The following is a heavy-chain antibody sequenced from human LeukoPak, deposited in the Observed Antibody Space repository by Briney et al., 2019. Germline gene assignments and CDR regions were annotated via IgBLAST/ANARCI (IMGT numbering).Heavy chain of an antibody. Sequence: ASVKVSCKASGYTFTSYDINRVRQATGQGLEWMGWMNPNSGNTGYAQKFQGRVTITRNTSISTAYMELSSLRSEDTAIYYCARGRSITGTLSGLAYWGQGTLVTVSS. CDR1: GYTFTSYD. CDR2: MNPNSGNT. V-gene: IGHV1-8*03. D-gene: IGHD1-7*01. J-gene: IGHJ4*02. CDR3: ARGRSITGTLSGLAY.